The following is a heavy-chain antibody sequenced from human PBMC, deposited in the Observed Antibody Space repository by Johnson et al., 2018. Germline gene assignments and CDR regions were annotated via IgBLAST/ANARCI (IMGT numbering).Heavy chain of an antibody. CDR3: ARDKGLELRQPPSYYYYYYGMDV. Sequence: QVQLVESGGGVVQXGRSLRLSCAASGFIFSSYAIHWVRPAPGKGLEWVAVISYDGNNKYYADSVKGRFTVSRDNSKNTVYPQMNSLRAEDTAVYYCARDKGLELRQPPSYYYYYYGMDVWGQGTTVTVSS. J-gene: IGHJ6*02. D-gene: IGHD1-7*01. V-gene: IGHV3-30-3*01. CDR2: ISYDGNNK. CDR1: GFIFSSYA.